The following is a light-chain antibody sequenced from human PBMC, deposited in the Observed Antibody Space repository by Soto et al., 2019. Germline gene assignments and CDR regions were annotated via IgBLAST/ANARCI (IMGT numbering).Light chain of an antibody. J-gene: IGKJ1*01. Sequence: IQMTQSPSSLSASVGYRVTITCQASQNINNYLNWFQQRPGKAPKLLIYAASGLQSGVPSRFSGSGSGTDFTLTISSLQPEDFATYYCLQDFNYPWTFGQGTKVDIK. V-gene: IGKV1-6*01. CDR1: QNINNY. CDR3: LQDFNYPWT. CDR2: AAS.